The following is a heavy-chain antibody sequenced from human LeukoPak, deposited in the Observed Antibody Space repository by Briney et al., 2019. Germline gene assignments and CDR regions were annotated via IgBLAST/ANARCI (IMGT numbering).Heavy chain of an antibody. J-gene: IGHJ4*02. D-gene: IGHD6-19*01. CDR2: ISYDGSNK. Sequence: PGGSLRLSCAASGFTFSSYGMHWVRQAPGKGLEWVAVISYDGSNKYYADSVKGRFTISRDNSKNTLYLQMNSLRAEDTAVYYCAKDATRAVAEYFDYWGQGTLVTVSS. CDR3: AKDATRAVAEYFDY. V-gene: IGHV3-30*18. CDR1: GFTFSSYG.